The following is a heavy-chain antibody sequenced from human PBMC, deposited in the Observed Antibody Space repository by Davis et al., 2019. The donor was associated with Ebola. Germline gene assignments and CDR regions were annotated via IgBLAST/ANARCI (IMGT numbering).Heavy chain of an antibody. J-gene: IGHJ6*03. CDR1: GGTFSSYA. CDR3: AGLLPQTWDYYYYMDV. CDR2: IIPIFGTA. Sequence: SVKVSCKASGGTFSSYAISWVRQAPGQGLEWMGGIIPIFGTANYAQEVQGRVTITADESTSTAYMELSSLRSEDTAVYYCAGLLPQTWDYYYYMDVWGKGTTVTVSS. V-gene: IGHV1-69*13. D-gene: IGHD2-21*02.